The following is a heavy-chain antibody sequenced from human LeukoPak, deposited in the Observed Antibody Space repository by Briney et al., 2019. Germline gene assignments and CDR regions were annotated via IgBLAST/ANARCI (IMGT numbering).Heavy chain of an antibody. CDR2: IYYSGST. Sequence: SETLSLTCTVSGGSISSSSYYWGWIRQPPGKGLEWIGSIYYSGSTYYNPSLKSRVTISVDTSKNQFSLKLSSVTAADTAVYYCARGGGSGWYYFDYWGQGTLATVSS. CDR1: GGSISSSSYY. CDR3: ARGGGSGWYYFDY. V-gene: IGHV4-39*07. J-gene: IGHJ4*02. D-gene: IGHD6-19*01.